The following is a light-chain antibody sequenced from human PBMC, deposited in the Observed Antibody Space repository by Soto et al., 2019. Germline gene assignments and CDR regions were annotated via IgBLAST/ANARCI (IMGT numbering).Light chain of an antibody. CDR2: DAS. J-gene: IGKJ5*01. CDR1: HSVGRK. Sequence: EIVMTQSPATLSMSPGDSAALSCWASHSVGRKLAWYQQRPGQAPRLLIYDASTRAPGIPARFSGSGSGTDFTLTLSSLQSEDFAVYYCQQPGNWPPITFGQGTRLEIK. V-gene: IGKV3-15*01. CDR3: QQPGNWPPIT.